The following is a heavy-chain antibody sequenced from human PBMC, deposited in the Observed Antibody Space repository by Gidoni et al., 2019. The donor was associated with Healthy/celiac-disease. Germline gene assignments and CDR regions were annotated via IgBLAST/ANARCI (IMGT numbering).Heavy chain of an antibody. CDR1: GGSLSSSSYY. J-gene: IGHJ4*02. V-gene: IGHV4-39*01. CDR2: IYYSGST. Sequence: QLQLQESGSGLVKPSETLSLTCTVSGGSLSSSSYYWGWIRQPPGKGLEWIGSIYYSGSTYYNPSLKSRVTISVDTSKNQFSLKLSSVTAADTAVYYCARLRYFDWFPFDYWGQETLVTVSS. CDR3: ARLRYFDWFPFDY. D-gene: IGHD3-9*01.